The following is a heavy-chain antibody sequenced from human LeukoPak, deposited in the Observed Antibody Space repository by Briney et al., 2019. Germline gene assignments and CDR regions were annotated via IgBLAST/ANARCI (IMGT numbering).Heavy chain of an antibody. CDR1: GGSISSYY. V-gene: IGHV4-4*09. J-gene: IGHJ5*02. D-gene: IGHD2-2*01. CDR3: ARQEYCSSTSCPDQNWFDP. CDR2: IYTSGST. Sequence: SETLSLTCTVSGGSISSYYWSWIRQPPGKGLEWIGYIYTSGSTNYNPSLKSRVTISVDTSKNKFSLKLSSVTAADTAVYYCARQEYCSSTSCPDQNWFDPWGQGTLVTVSS.